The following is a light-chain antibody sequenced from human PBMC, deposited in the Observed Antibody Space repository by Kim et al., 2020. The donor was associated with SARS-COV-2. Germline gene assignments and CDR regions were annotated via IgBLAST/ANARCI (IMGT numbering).Light chain of an antibody. V-gene: IGLV6-57*02. CDR3: QSYDSRSWV. J-gene: IGLJ3*02. CDR1: GGSIARNF. Sequence: GKTFSLSCTASGGSIARNFVQWYRQRPGSAPVTVIYENNQRPSEIPDRLSGSINSAANSALLTISGLTTEDEAVYYCQSYDSRSWVFGGGTKVTVL. CDR2: ENN.